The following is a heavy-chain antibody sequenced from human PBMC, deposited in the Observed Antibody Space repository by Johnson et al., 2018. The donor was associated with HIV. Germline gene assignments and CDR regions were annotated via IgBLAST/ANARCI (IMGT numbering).Heavy chain of an antibody. CDR1: GFTFSSYD. D-gene: IGHD2-21*01. CDR2: ISYDGSKE. V-gene: IGHV3-30*18. Sequence: QVLLVESGGGVVQPGKSLKVSCAASGFTFSSYDMHWVRQPPGKGLEWVAGISYDGSKEYSVDSVKGRFTISRDNSKNTLYLQMHSLRTEDTAVYYFAKAHCPGCDGFDIWGQGTMVTVSS. CDR3: AKAHCPGCDGFDI. J-gene: IGHJ3*02.